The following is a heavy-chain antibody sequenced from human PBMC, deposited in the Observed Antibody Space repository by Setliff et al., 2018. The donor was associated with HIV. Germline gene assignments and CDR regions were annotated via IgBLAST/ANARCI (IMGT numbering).Heavy chain of an antibody. CDR2: ISSDSSPI. CDR3: ASHPSVYGPPFDY. V-gene: IGHV3-48*04. D-gene: IGHD2-8*01. CDR1: GFTFSRYS. Sequence: GGSLRLSCAASGFTFSRYSMNWVRQAPGKGLEWLSYISSDSSPIYYADSVKGRFTISRDNAKNSLYLQMNSLRAEDTAVYYCASHPSVYGPPFDYWGQGTLVTVSS. J-gene: IGHJ4*02.